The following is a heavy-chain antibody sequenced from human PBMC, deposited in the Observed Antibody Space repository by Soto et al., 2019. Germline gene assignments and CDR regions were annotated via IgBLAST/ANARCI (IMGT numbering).Heavy chain of an antibody. Sequence: QVQLVQSGAEVKKPGSSVKVSCKASGGTFSSYTISWVRQAPGQGLEWMGRIIPILGIANYAQKFQGRVTITADKSXXTAYMELSSVRSADTAVYYCARCDWEYPHPGGMDVWGQGTTVTVSS. CDR3: ARCDWEYPHPGGMDV. CDR1: GGTFSSYT. D-gene: IGHD2-21*01. CDR2: IIPILGIA. V-gene: IGHV1-69*02. J-gene: IGHJ6*02.